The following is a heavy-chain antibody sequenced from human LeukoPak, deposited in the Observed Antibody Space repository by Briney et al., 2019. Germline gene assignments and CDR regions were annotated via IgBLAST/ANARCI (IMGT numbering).Heavy chain of an antibody. J-gene: IGHJ5*02. Sequence: ASVNVSCKASGYSFTSDDINWMRQATGQGLEWMGWMSPNSGNTGYAQKFQGRVAITRDTSASTAYMELSSLRSEDTAVYYCARAVSSGWSNWFDPWGQGTLVTVSS. V-gene: IGHV1-8*01. D-gene: IGHD6-19*01. CDR1: GYSFTSDD. CDR2: MSPNSGNT. CDR3: ARAVSSGWSNWFDP.